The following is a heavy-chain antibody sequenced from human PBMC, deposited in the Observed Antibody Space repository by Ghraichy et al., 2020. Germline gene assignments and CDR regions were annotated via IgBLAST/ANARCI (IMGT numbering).Heavy chain of an antibody. V-gene: IGHV3-30*18. D-gene: IGHD6-13*01. CDR1: GFTFSSYG. Sequence: GGSLRLSCAASGFTFSSYGMHWVRQAPGKGLEWVAVISYDGSNKYYADSVKGRFTISRDNSKNTLYLQMNSLRAEDTAVYYCAKEFGSSSWYFHLYYYYGMDVWGQGTTVTVSS. CDR2: ISYDGSNK. J-gene: IGHJ6*02. CDR3: AKEFGSSSWYFHLYYYYGMDV.